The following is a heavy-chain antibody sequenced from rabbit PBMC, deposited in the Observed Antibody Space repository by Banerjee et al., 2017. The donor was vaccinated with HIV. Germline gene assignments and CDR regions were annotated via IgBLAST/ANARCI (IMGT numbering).Heavy chain of an antibody. D-gene: IGHD4-1*01. CDR3: ARDLAGVIGWNFGL. J-gene: IGHJ3*01. CDR1: GFDFSNYG. V-gene: IGHV1S45*01. CDR2: INTSSGNT. Sequence: QEQLVESGGGLVQPGGSLKLSCKASGFDFSNYGVSWVRQAPGKGLEWIACINTSSGNTVYASWAKGRFTISKTSSTTVTLQMTSLTAADTATYFCARDLAGVIGWNFGLWGQGTWSPS.